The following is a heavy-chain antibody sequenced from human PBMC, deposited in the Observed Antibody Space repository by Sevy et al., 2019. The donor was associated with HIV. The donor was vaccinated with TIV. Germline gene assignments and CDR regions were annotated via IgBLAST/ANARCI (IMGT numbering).Heavy chain of an antibody. CDR2: IYSGGNT. CDR1: AFIVSSNH. D-gene: IGHD2-2*01. Sequence: GGSLRLSCAASAFIVSSNHKNWVRQAPGKGLEWVSVIYSGGNTYYADSVKGRFTISRDNSKNTLYLQMNSLRAEDTAMYYCARDMRYGYYYGMDVWGQGTTVTVSS. CDR3: ARDMRYGYYYGMDV. V-gene: IGHV3-53*01. J-gene: IGHJ6*02.